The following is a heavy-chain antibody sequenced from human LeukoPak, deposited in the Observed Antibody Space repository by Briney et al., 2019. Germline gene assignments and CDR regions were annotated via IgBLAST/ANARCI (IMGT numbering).Heavy chain of an antibody. CDR1: GGSISSGGYS. J-gene: IGHJ4*02. CDR2: IYHSGST. CDR3: ARQKGL. Sequence: SETLSLTCAVSGGSISSGGYSWSWIRQPPGKGLEWIGYIYHSGSTYYNPSLKSRVTISVGRSKNQFSLKLSSVTAADTAVYYCARQKGLWGQGTLVTVSS. V-gene: IGHV4-30-2*01.